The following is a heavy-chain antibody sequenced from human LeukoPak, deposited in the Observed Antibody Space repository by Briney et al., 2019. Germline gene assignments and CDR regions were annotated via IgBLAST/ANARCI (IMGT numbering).Heavy chain of an antibody. CDR1: GFTFSSYA. V-gene: IGHV3-23*01. J-gene: IGHJ4*02. CDR2: ISGSGGST. CDR3: AKAYTYYYDSSGYYFDY. Sequence: GGSLRLSCAASGFTFSSYAMSWVRQAPGKGLEWVSAISGSGGSTDYADSVKGRFTISRDNSKNTLYLQMNSLRAEDTAVDYCAKAYTYYYDSSGYYFDYWGQGTLVTVSS. D-gene: IGHD3-22*01.